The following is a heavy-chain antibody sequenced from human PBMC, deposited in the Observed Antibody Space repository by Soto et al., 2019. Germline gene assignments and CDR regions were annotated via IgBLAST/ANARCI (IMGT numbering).Heavy chain of an antibody. CDR3: ARGGSCTNGVCYSSYYGLDV. D-gene: IGHD2-8*01. CDR1: GFTFSSYW. Sequence: GGSLRLSCAASGFTFSSYWMHWVRQAPGKGLVWVSRINSDGSSTSYADSVKGRFTISRDNAKDTVYLQMNSLRAEDTAVYYCARGGSCTNGVCYSSYYGLDVWGQGTTVTVSS. J-gene: IGHJ6*02. CDR2: INSDGSST. V-gene: IGHV3-74*01.